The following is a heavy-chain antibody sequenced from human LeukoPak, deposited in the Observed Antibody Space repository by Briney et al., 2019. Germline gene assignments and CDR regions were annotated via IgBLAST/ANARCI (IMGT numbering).Heavy chain of an antibody. Sequence: GASVKVSCKASGGTFNSHVISWVRQAPGQGLEWMGWINPNSGGTNYAQKFQGRVTMTRDTSISTAYMELSRLRSDDTAVYYCARDPGGEDVWGKGTTVTVPS. J-gene: IGHJ6*04. CDR2: INPNSGGT. V-gene: IGHV1-2*02. CDR1: GGTFNSHV. D-gene: IGHD2-21*01. CDR3: ARDPGGEDV.